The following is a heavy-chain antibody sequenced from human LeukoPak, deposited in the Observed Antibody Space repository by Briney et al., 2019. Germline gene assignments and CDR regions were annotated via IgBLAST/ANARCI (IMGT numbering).Heavy chain of an antibody. Sequence: GGSLRLSCAASGFTFSSYWMSWVRQAPGKGLEWVANIKQDGSEKYYVDSVKGRFTISRDNAKNSLYLQMNSLRAEDTAVYYCARDSTYYYDSSGYPQFDHWGQGTLVTVSS. CDR1: GFTFSSYW. CDR3: ARDSTYYYDSSGYPQFDH. V-gene: IGHV3-7*01. CDR2: IKQDGSEK. D-gene: IGHD3-22*01. J-gene: IGHJ4*02.